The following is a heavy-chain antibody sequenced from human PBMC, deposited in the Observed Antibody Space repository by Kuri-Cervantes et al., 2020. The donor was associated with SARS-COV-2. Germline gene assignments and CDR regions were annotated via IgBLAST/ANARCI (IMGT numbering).Heavy chain of an antibody. J-gene: IGHJ4*02. CDR3: AKVISGYDQRSAGFDY. V-gene: IGHV3-48*01. CDR2: ISSSSSTT. CDR1: GFTFSSYS. Sequence: GESLKISCAASGFTFSSYSMNWVRQAPGKGLEWVSYISSSSSTTYYEDSVKGRFTISRDNSQNTLYLQMNSLRAEDTAVYYCAKVISGYDQRSAGFDYWGQGTLVTVSS. D-gene: IGHD5-12*01.